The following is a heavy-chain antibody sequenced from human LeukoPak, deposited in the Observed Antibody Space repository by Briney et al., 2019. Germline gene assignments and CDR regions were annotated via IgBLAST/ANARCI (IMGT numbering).Heavy chain of an antibody. Sequence: GGSLRLSCAASGFIFSTYSMNWVRQAPGKGLEWVSSISSSSTYIYYADSVKGRFTISRDNAKNSLYLQMNSLRAEDTAVYYCARERTYYYGSGSYYRDAFDIWGQGTMVTVSS. CDR3: ARERTYYYGSGSYYRDAFDI. D-gene: IGHD3-10*01. J-gene: IGHJ3*02. CDR2: ISSSSTYI. V-gene: IGHV3-21*06. CDR1: GFIFSTYS.